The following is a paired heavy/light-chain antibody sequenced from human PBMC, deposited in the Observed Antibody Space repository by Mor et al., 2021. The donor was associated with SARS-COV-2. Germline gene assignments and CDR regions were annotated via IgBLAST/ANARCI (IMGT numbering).Heavy chain of an antibody. Sequence: EVQLLESGGGFVQPGGSLRLSCAASGFSFNNYAMSWVRQAPGKGLEWVSGISGSGDNTHYADSVKGHFTISRDNSKNTLSLQVNSLRAEDTATYYCVKGESGSAPGWRDWGQGTPVTVSS. CDR2: ISGSGDNT. J-gene: IGHJ4*02. V-gene: IGHV3-23*01. D-gene: IGHD6-6*01. CDR1: GFSFNNYA. CDR3: VKGESGSAPGWRD.
Light chain of an antibody. Sequence: QTVVTQEPSFSVSPGGTVTLTCGLSSGSVSSTNYPSWYQQTPGQAPRTLIYSTNFRSSGVPDRFSGSILGNKAALTITGAQTDDDSDYYCLLYVGSGIWVFGGGTKLTV. V-gene: IGLV8-61*01. J-gene: IGLJ3*02. CDR1: SGSVSSTNY. CDR3: LLYVGSGIWV. CDR2: STN.